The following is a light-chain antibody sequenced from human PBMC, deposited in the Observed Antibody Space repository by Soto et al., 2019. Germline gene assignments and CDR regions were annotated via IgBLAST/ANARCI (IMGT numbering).Light chain of an antibody. CDR2: EVS. V-gene: IGLV2-14*01. CDR1: SSDVGGYNY. J-gene: IGLJ2*01. Sequence: QSALTQPASVSGSPGQSITIYCTGTSSDVGGYNYVSWYQQHPGKGPKLMIYEVSNRPSGVSNRFSGSKSGNTASLTISGLQAEDEADYYCSSYTTSSTPVVFGEGTQLTVL. CDR3: SSYTTSSTPVV.